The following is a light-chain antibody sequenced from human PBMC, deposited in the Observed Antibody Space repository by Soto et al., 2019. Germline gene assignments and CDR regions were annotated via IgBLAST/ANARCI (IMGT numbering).Light chain of an antibody. J-gene: IGKJ1*01. CDR3: QNYNRAPRT. CDR1: QGISND. CDR2: AAS. Sequence: DIQMTQSPSSLSASVGDRVTITCRASQGISNDLAGYQQKPGKVPKLLIYAASTLESGVPSRFSGRGSGTDFALTISSLQPEDVATYYCQNYNRAPRTFGQGTKVEIK. V-gene: IGKV1-27*01.